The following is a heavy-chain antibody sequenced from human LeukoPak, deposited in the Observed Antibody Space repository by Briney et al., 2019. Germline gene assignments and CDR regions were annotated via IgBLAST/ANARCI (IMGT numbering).Heavy chain of an antibody. CDR1: GGSFSGYY. CDR2: INHSGSN. J-gene: IGHJ4*02. V-gene: IGHV4-34*01. CDR3: ARAGGIAGLVSYDF. D-gene: IGHD6-13*01. Sequence: PSETLSLTCAVYGGSFSGYYWSWIRQPPGNGLEWIGEINHSGSNNYNPSLKSRVTISVDTSKNQFSLKLSSVTAADTAVYYCARAGGIAGLVSYDFWGQGTLVTVSS.